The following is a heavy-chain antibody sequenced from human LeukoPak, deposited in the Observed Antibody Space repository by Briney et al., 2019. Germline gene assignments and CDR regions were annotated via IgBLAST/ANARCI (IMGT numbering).Heavy chain of an antibody. D-gene: IGHD5-18*01. V-gene: IGHV1-2*02. Sequence: ASVKVSCQASGYTFTHYFMHWVRQAPGQGLEWMGWINPNSGGTHYAQKFQGRVTMTRDTSISTAYMELSRLRSDDTAVYYCARDPGYSSPRGDYWGQGTLVTVSS. J-gene: IGHJ4*02. CDR2: INPNSGGT. CDR1: GYTFTHYF. CDR3: ARDPGYSSPRGDY.